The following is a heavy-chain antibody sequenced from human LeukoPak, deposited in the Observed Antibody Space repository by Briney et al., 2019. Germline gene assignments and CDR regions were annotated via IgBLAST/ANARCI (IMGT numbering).Heavy chain of an antibody. CDR3: AISTYYFDY. D-gene: IGHD5/OR15-5a*01. V-gene: IGHV3-33*01. J-gene: IGHJ4*02. Sequence: GGSLRLSCAASGFTFSDYVMYWVRQAPGKGLEWVAVIWYDGSNKYYADSVKGRFTISRDNSKNTLYLQMNSLRAEDTAVYYCAISTYYFDYWGQGTLVTVSS. CDR1: GFTFSDYV. CDR2: IWYDGSNK.